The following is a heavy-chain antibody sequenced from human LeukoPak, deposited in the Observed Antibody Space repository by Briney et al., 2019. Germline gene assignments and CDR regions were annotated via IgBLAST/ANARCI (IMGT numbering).Heavy chain of an antibody. Sequence: GASVKVSCKASGYTFTCYDINWVRQATGQGLEWMGGIIPIFGTANYAQKFQGRVTITADESTSTAYMELSSLRSEDTAVYYCARVSVLYDFWSGYLDYWGQGTLVTVSS. D-gene: IGHD3-3*01. CDR1: GYTFTCYD. CDR2: IIPIFGTA. J-gene: IGHJ4*02. CDR3: ARVSVLYDFWSGYLDY. V-gene: IGHV1-69*13.